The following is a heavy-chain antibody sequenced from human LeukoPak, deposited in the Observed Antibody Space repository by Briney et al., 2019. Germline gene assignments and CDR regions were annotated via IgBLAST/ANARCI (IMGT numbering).Heavy chain of an antibody. D-gene: IGHD4-23*01. CDR1: GFPFSSNY. CDR3: AREHALRWSRFDY. CDR2: IYSGGST. V-gene: IGHV3-66*02. J-gene: IGHJ4*02. Sequence: PGGSLSLSCAASGFPFSSNYMSWVRQAPGKGLEWVSVIYSGGSTYYADSVKGRFTISRDNSKNTLYLQMNSLRAEDTAVYYCAREHALRWSRFDYWGQGTLVTVSS.